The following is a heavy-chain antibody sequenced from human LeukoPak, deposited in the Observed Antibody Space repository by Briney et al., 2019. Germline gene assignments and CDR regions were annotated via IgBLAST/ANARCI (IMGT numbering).Heavy chain of an antibody. V-gene: IGHV1-2*02. CDR1: GYTFTSYY. D-gene: IGHD3-22*01. CDR3: ARQLTYYYDSSGYGSGFDI. CDR2: INPNSGGT. J-gene: IGHJ3*02. Sequence: ASVKVSCKASGYTFTSYYMHWVRQAPGQGLEWMGWINPNSGGTNYAQKFQGRVTMTRDTSSSTAYMELSRLRSDDTAVYYCARQLTYYYDSSGYGSGFDIWGQGTMVTVSS.